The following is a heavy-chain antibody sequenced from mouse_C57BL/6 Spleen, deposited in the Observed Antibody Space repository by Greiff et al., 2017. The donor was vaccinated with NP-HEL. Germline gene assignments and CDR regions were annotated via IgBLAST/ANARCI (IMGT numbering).Heavy chain of an antibody. D-gene: IGHD2-5*01. CDR1: GFSLTSYG. Sequence: VKLMKSGPGLVQPSQSLSITCTVSGFSLTSYGVHWVRQSPGKGLEWLGVIWRGGSTDYNAAFMSRLSITKDNSKSQVFFKMNSLQADDTAIYYCAKKGAYYSNSAYAMDYWVKEPQSPSPQ. J-gene: IGHJ4*01. V-gene: IGHV2-5*01. CDR2: IWRGGST. CDR3: AKKGAYYSNSAYAMDY.